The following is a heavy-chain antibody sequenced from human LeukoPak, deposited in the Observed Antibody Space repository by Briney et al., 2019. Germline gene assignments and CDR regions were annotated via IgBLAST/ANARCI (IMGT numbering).Heavy chain of an antibody. D-gene: IGHD1-26*01. CDR3: AREVSGNYYVFDS. Sequence: GGSLRLSCAASGFSFSNYYMSWIRQAPGKGLEWVSYITNSGSSTHYADAVKGRFTISRDNVKKSVHLHMTSLRAEDTGVYYCAREVSGNYYVFDSWGQGTLVTVSS. V-gene: IGHV3-11*04. CDR2: ITNSGSST. J-gene: IGHJ4*02. CDR1: GFSFSNYY.